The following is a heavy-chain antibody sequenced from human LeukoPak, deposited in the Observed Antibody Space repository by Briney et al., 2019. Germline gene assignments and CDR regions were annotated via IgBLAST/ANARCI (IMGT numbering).Heavy chain of an antibody. Sequence: GASVKVSCKASGYTFISYGISWVRQAPGQGPEWMGWISAYNGNTNYAQKLQGRVTMTTETSTSTAYMELRSLRSDDTAVYYCARDVSSGWPLDYWGQGTLVTVSS. D-gene: IGHD6-19*01. CDR2: ISAYNGNT. V-gene: IGHV1-18*01. J-gene: IGHJ4*02. CDR1: GYTFISYG. CDR3: ARDVSSGWPLDY.